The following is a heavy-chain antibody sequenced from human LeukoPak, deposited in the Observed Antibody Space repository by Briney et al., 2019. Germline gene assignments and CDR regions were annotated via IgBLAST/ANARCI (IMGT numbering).Heavy chain of an antibody. J-gene: IGHJ4*02. D-gene: IGHD3-10*01. CDR1: GFTVRNYW. V-gene: IGHV3-7*01. CDR3: ASGDALDY. Sequence: PGGSLRLSCAASGFTVRNYWMTWVRQAPGKGLEWVANIKQDGSEKYYMDSVKGRFTISRDNAKNSLYLQMNSLRAEDTAVYYCASGDALDYWGQGTLVTVSS. CDR2: IKQDGSEK.